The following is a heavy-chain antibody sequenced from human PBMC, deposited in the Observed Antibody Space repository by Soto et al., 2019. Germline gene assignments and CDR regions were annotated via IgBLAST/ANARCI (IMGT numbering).Heavy chain of an antibody. CDR1: GFRFDEYN. V-gene: IGHV3-43*01. Sequence: PGGSLRLSCAASGFRFDEYNMHWVRQAPGKGLEWLSLITSNGANTYYADSVKGRFTISRDGTTKSVSLQMTSLKREDTGLYYCARETLSYGSALDVWGQGTTVTVS. J-gene: IGHJ6*02. CDR2: ITSNGANT. CDR3: ARETLSYGSALDV. D-gene: IGHD3-16*01.